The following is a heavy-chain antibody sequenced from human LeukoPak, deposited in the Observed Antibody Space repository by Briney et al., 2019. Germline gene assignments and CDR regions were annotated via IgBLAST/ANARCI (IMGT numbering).Heavy chain of an antibody. CDR2: IYYSGST. V-gene: IGHV4-39*01. J-gene: IGHJ2*01. D-gene: IGHD2-2*01. CDR1: GGSISSSSYY. Sequence: SETLSLTCTVSGGSISSSSYYWGWIRQPPGKGLEWIGSIYYSGSTYYNPSLKSRVTISVDTSKNQFSLKLSSVTAADTAVYYCAKVPTAMAWFFELWGRGTLVTVSS. CDR3: AKVPTAMAWFFEL.